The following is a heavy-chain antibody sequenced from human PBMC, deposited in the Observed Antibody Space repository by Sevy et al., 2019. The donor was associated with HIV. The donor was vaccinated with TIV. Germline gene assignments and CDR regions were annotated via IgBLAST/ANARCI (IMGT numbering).Heavy chain of an antibody. V-gene: IGHV3-49*04. Sequence: GGSLRLSCTTSGFTFGDYAMNWVRQAPGKGLEWVAFIKSKAQGGTIDHAASVKGRVTISIDDSKCIAYLEMNNLKIEDSAVYYCTRGSGGQSIFDYWGQGTLVTVSS. J-gene: IGHJ4*02. CDR2: IKSKAQGGTI. D-gene: IGHD3-16*01. CDR1: GFTFGDYA. CDR3: TRGSGGQSIFDY.